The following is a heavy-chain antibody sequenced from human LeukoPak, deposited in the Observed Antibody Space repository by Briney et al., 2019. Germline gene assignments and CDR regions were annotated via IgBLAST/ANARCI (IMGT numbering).Heavy chain of an antibody. V-gene: IGHV3-23*01. CDR2: ISGSGGST. CDR3: AKLGDILAGYPYYFDC. J-gene: IGHJ4*02. Sequence: LSGGSLRLSCAASGFTFSSYAMSWVRQAPGKGLEWVSAISGSGGSTYYADSVKGRFTISRDNSKNTLYLQMNSLRAEDTAVYYCAKLGDILAGYPYYFDCWGQGTLVTVSS. D-gene: IGHD3-9*01. CDR1: GFTFSSYA.